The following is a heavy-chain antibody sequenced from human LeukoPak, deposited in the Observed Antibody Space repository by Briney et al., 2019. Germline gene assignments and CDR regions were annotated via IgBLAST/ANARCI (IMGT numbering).Heavy chain of an antibody. Sequence: GGSLRLSCTTSGFNFSIYPMTWVRQAPGKGLEWVSAISGSGGSTYYADSVKGRFTISRDNSKNTLYLQMNSLRAEDTAVYYCARDVSVRGSSAEFDYWGQGTLVTVSS. CDR3: ARDVSVRGSSAEFDY. CDR1: GFNFSIYP. V-gene: IGHV3-23*01. CDR2: ISGSGGST. D-gene: IGHD3-10*01. J-gene: IGHJ4*02.